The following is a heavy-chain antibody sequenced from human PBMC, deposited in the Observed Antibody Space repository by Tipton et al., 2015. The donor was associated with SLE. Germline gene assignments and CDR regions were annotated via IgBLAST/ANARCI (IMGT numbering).Heavy chain of an antibody. J-gene: IGHJ4*02. CDR3: ARSLDAAARFDY. D-gene: IGHD2-2*01. Sequence: TLSLTCTVSGGPISSGGYYWTWIRQLPGKGLAWIGYIYYSGNTYYNPSFGSRLTISVDTSKDQFSLRLTSVTAADTAVYYCARSLDAAARFDYWGQGARVTVSS. V-gene: IGHV4-31*03. CDR1: GGPISSGGYY. CDR2: IYYSGNT.